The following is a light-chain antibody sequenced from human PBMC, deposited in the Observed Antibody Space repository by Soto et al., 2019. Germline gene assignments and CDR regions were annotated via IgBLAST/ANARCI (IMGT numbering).Light chain of an antibody. CDR3: QQYHNWPPQYT. CDR1: QSVASN. Sequence: EIVMTQSPASLSVSPGDGATLSCRASQSVASNVAWYQQRPGQGPRLLIHGASTRAVGVPARFSGSGSGTDFTLTISSLQSADVAVYDCQQYHNWPPQYTFGQGTKLQI. J-gene: IGKJ2*01. V-gene: IGKV3-15*01. CDR2: GAS.